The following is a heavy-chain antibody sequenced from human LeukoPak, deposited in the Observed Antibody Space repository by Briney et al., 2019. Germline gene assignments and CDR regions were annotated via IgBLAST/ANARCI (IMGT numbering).Heavy chain of an antibody. CDR1: GFTFSSYA. J-gene: IGHJ4*02. Sequence: GGSLRLSCAASGFTFSSYAMHWVRQAPGKGLEWVAVISYDGSNKYYADSVKGRFTISRDNSKSTLYLQMNSLRAEDTAVYFCATDPADFRSGSSNFDYWGQGTLVTVSS. CDR2: ISYDGSNK. D-gene: IGHD3-3*01. CDR3: ATDPADFRSGSSNFDY. V-gene: IGHV3-30*04.